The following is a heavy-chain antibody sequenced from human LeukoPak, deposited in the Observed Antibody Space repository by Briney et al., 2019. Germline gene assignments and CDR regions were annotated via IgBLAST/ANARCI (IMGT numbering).Heavy chain of an antibody. D-gene: IGHD3-10*01. Sequence: GGSLRLSCTASGFNFGDYALSWVRQAPGKWLEWIGYIKSEAYGATAEYATFVKGRFTISRDDSKSIMYLQMDSLKTEDTAVYYCSREDYYYGSLTHRASDHWGQGTLLTVSS. CDR3: SREDYYYGSLTHRASDH. CDR1: GFNFGDYA. J-gene: IGHJ1*01. CDR2: IKSEAYGATA. V-gene: IGHV3-49*04.